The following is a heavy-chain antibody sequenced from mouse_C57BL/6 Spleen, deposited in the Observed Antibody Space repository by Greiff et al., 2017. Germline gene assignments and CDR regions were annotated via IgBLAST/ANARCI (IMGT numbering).Heavy chain of an antibody. V-gene: IGHV1-61*01. D-gene: IGHD2-1*01. CDR1: GYTFTSSW. CDR3: ARTRNAWFAY. CDR2: IYPSDSET. Sequence: QVQLQQPGAELVRPGSSVKLSCKASGYTFTSSWMDWVKQRPGQGLEWIGNIYPSDSETHYNQKFKDKATLTVDRSSSTAYMQLSSLTSEDSAVYYCARTRNAWFAYWGQGTLVTVSA. J-gene: IGHJ3*01.